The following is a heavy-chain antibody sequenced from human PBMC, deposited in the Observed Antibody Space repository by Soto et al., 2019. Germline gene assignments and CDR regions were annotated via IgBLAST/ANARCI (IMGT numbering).Heavy chain of an antibody. CDR1: GFTFNSYG. Sequence: QVKLVESGGGLVLPGGSLRLSCEASGFTFNSYGMYWVRQAPGKGLYWVSHILYDGTKTYYADSVQGRFTISRDNSRNTLYLQMDRMRLEDTAVYFCVKDLAHMADHWGQGTLVIVSS. CDR3: VKDLAHMADH. CDR2: ILYDGTKT. V-gene: IGHV3-30*18. J-gene: IGHJ4*02.